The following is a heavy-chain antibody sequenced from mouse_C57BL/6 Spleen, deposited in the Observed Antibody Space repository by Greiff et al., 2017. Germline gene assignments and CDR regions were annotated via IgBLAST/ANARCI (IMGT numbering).Heavy chain of an antibody. Sequence: VKLQESGPELVKPGASVKISCKASGYAFSSSWMNWVKQRPGKGLEWIGRIYPGDGDTNYNGKFKGKATLTADKSSSTAYMQLSSLTSEDSAVYFCARGAPVVAHYYAMDYWGQGTSVTVSS. CDR1: GYAFSSSW. CDR3: ARGAPVVAHYYAMDY. J-gene: IGHJ4*01. D-gene: IGHD1-1*01. CDR2: IYPGDGDT. V-gene: IGHV1-82*01.